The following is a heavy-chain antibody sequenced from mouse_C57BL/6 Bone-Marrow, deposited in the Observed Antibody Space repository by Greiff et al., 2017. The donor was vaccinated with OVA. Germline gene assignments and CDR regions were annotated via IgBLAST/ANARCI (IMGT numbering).Heavy chain of an antibody. Sequence: QVQLQQPGAELVKPGASVKLSCKASGYTFTSYWMHWVKQRPGRGLEWIGEIDPSDSYTNYNQKFKGKSTLTVDKSSSTAYMQLSSLTSEDSAVYYCARGGAYWGQGTLVTVSA. CDR2: IDPSDSYT. J-gene: IGHJ3*01. CDR1: GYTFTSYW. V-gene: IGHV1-69*01. CDR3: ARGGAY.